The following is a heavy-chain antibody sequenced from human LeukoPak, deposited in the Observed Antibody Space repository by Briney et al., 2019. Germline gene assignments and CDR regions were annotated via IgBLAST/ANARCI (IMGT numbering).Heavy chain of an antibody. CDR3: ARRAGAYSHPYDY. J-gene: IGHJ4*02. Sequence: PGGSLELSCTVSGFPVSSNSMSWVRQAPGKGLEWVSFIYSDNTHYSDSVKGRFTISIDNSKNTLYLQMNSLRAEDTAVYYCARRAGAYSHPYDYWGQGTLVTVSS. D-gene: IGHD4/OR15-4a*01. CDR2: IYSDNT. CDR1: GFPVSSNS. V-gene: IGHV3-53*01.